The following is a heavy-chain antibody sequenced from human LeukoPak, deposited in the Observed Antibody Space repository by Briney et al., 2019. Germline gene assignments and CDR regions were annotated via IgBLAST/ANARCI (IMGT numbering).Heavy chain of an antibody. J-gene: IGHJ4*02. CDR3: ARDQRYCSSSSCPWEPFDY. D-gene: IGHD2-2*01. CDR1: GFTFSSYC. V-gene: IGHV3-7*05. Sequence: GGSLRLSCAASGFTFSSYCMSWVRQAPGKGLEWVANIMPDGSEKYYVDSVKGRFTISRDNAKNSLYLQRNSLRAEDTAVYYCARDQRYCSSSSCPWEPFDYWGQGTLVTVSS. CDR2: IMPDGSEK.